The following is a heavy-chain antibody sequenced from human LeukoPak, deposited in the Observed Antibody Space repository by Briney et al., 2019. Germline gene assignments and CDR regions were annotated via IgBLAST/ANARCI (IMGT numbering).Heavy chain of an antibody. CDR2: IYTSGST. CDR3: ARDTYDILTGTTDAFDI. V-gene: IGHV4-61*02. Sequence: ASETLSLTCTVSGGSISSGSYYWSWIRQPAGKGLEWIGRIYTSGSTNYNPSLKSRVTISVDTSKNQFSLKLSSVTAADTAVYYCARDTYDILTGTTDAFDIWGQGTMVTVSS. J-gene: IGHJ3*02. D-gene: IGHD3-9*01. CDR1: GGSISSGSYY.